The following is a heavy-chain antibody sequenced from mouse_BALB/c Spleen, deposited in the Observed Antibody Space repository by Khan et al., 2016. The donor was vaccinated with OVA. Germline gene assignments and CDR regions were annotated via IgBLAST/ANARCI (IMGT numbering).Heavy chain of an antibody. Sequence: EVQLQESGPGLVNPSQSLSLTCTVTGYSITSDYAWNWIWQFPGNKLEWMGYINYSGSTTYNPALKSRISITRDTSKNQFFLQLNSVTTEDTATYYCARDGSRYNYAMDYWGQGTSVTVSS. CDR2: INYSGST. J-gene: IGHJ4*01. D-gene: IGHD2-3*01. V-gene: IGHV3-2*02. CDR3: ARDGSRYNYAMDY. CDR1: GYSITSDYA.